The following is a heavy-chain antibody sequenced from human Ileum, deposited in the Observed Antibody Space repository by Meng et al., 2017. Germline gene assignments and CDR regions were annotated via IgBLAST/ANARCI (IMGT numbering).Heavy chain of an antibody. D-gene: IGHD4-23*01. CDR3: ARHGGYSQDF. Sequence: QLQEWGPELVGPSGSLSLTCAVSSGSISSNTYWSWVRQPPGKGLEWIGQISHSGSAYYNPSLKSRVTMSVDKSKSQFSLMLTSVTAADTAIYYCARHGGYSQDFWGQGTLVTVSS. V-gene: IGHV4-4*02. J-gene: IGHJ4*02. CDR2: ISHSGSA. CDR1: SGSISSNTY.